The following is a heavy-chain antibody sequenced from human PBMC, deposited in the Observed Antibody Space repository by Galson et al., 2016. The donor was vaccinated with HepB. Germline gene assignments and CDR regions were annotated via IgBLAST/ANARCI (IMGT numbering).Heavy chain of an antibody. CDR1: GFSFSTYA. Sequence: SLRLSCAASGFSFSTYAMSWVRQAPGKRPEWVSVISGTGGTTFYADSVKGRFIISRDDSKNTLFLQMNSLRVEDTAVYFCAKGRHAFDIWGQGTMVTVSS. J-gene: IGHJ3*02. V-gene: IGHV3-23*01. CDR3: AKGRHAFDI. CDR2: ISGTGGTT.